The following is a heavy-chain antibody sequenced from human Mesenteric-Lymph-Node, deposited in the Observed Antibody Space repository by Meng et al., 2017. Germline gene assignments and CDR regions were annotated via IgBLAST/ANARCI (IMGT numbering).Heavy chain of an antibody. CDR3: ARGELLWDY. J-gene: IGHJ4*02. D-gene: IGHD2-2*01. V-gene: IGHV4-30-4*01. CDR1: GDSISSGEYF. CDR2: MDYRGST. Sequence: QVQMQETGPGLVKPSQTLSLTCTGSGDSISSGEYFWSWIRQPPGKGLEWIGYMDYRGSTFYNPSLKSRVTISVDTSKNQFSLKLSYVTAADTAVYFCARGELLWDYWGQGTLVTVSS.